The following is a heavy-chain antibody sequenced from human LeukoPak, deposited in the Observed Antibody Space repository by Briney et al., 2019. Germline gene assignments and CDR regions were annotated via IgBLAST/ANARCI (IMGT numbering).Heavy chain of an antibody. D-gene: IGHD6-6*01. J-gene: IGHJ6*03. V-gene: IGHV3-23*01. CDR1: GFTFSGYA. Sequence: GGSLRLSCAASGFTFSGYAMSWVRQTPGKGLEWVSAISGSGGRTYYADSVRGRFTISRDNAKNSLYLQMNSLRAEDTAVYYCARSLGPSSSVNYYYYMDVWGKGTTVTVSS. CDR3: ARSLGPSSSVNYYYYMDV. CDR2: ISGSGGRT.